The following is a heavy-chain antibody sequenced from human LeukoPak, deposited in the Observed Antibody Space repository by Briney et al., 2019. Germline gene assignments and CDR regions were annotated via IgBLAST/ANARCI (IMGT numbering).Heavy chain of an antibody. J-gene: IGHJ4*02. V-gene: IGHV3-64*01. D-gene: IGHD6-13*01. CDR2: ISSNGGST. CDR3: ARSRQQLLGYYDY. CDR1: GFTFSSYS. Sequence: PGGCLRLSCAASGFTFSSYSMHWVRQAPGKGLEYVSAISSNGGSTSYANSVKGRFTISRDNSKNTLYLQMGSLRAEDMAVYYCARSRQQLLGYYDYWGQGTLVTVSS.